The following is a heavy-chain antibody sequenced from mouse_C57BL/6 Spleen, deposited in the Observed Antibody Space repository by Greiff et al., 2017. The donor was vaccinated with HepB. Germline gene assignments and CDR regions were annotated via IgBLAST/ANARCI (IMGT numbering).Heavy chain of an antibody. CDR2: INPGSGGT. J-gene: IGHJ4*01. D-gene: IGHD2-1*01. Sequence: VQLQQSGAELVRPGTSVKVSCKASGYAFTNYLIEWVKQRPGQGLEWIGVINPGSGGTNYNEKFKGKATLTADKSSSTAYMQLSSLTSEDSAVYFCARRGGNSYYYAMDYWGQGTSVTVSS. CDR3: ARRGGNSYYYAMDY. CDR1: GYAFTNYL. V-gene: IGHV1-54*01.